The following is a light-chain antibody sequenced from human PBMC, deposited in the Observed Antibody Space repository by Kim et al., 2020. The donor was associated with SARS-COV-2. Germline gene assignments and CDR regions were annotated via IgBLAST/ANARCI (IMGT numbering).Light chain of an antibody. Sequence: SASVGDRVTITCRARQSISSWLAWYQQKPWKAPKLLIYDASTLESGVPSRFSGSGSGTEFTLTISSLQPDDFATYYCQQYKTYFPTFGQGTKLEI. CDR1: QSISSW. CDR2: DAS. J-gene: IGKJ2*01. V-gene: IGKV1-5*01. CDR3: QQYKTYFPT.